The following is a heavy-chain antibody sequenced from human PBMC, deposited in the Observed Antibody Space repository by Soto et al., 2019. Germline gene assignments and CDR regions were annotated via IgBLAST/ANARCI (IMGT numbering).Heavy chain of an antibody. V-gene: IGHV4-59*01. CDR1: GGSISSYY. J-gene: IGHJ4*02. CDR3: ARDPSRGYFDY. Sequence: SETLSLTCTVSGGSISSYYWSWIRQPPGKGLEWIGYIYYSGSTNYNPSLKSLVTISVDTSKNQFSLKLSSVTAADTAVYYCARDPSRGYFDYWGQVTLVTVAS. CDR2: IYYSGST.